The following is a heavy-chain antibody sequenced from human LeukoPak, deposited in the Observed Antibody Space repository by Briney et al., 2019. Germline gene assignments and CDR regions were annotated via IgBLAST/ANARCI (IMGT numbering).Heavy chain of an antibody. CDR3: ARDLRLGYCSSTSCPQD. V-gene: IGHV3-48*04. CDR2: ISSSSSTI. J-gene: IGHJ4*02. D-gene: IGHD2-2*01. CDR1: GFTFSSYS. Sequence: GGSLRLSCAASGFTFSSYSMNWVRQAPGKGLEWVSYISSSSSTIYYADSVEGRFTISRDNAKNSLYLQMNSLRAEDTAVYYCARDLRLGYCSSTSCPQDWGQGTLVTVSS.